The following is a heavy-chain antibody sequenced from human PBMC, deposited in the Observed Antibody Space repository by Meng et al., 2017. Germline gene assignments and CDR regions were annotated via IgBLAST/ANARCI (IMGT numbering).Heavy chain of an antibody. V-gene: IGHV3-49*04. J-gene: IGHJ4*02. CDR3: TRDLSVRGVIPYYFDY. CDR1: GFTFGDYA. Sequence: LSLTCTASGFTFGDYAMSWVRQAPGKGLEWVGFIRSKAYGGTTEYAASVKGRFTISRDDSKSIAYLQMNSLKTEDTAVYYCTRDLSVRGVIPYYFDYWGQGTLVTVSS. D-gene: IGHD3-10*01. CDR2: IRSKAYGGTT.